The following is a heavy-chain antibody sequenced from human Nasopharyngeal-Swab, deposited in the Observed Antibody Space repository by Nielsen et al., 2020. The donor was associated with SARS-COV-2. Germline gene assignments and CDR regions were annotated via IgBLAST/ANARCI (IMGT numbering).Heavy chain of an antibody. CDR3: AREDSSSWYSLLNWFDP. D-gene: IGHD6-13*01. J-gene: IGHJ5*02. CDR2: INPNSGGT. Sequence: ASVKVSCKASGYTFTGYYMHWVRQVPGQGLEWMGRINPNSGGTNYAQKFQGRVTMTRDTSISTAYMELSRLRSDDTAVYYCAREDSSSWYSLLNWFDPWGQGTLVTVSS. V-gene: IGHV1-2*06. CDR1: GYTFTGYY.